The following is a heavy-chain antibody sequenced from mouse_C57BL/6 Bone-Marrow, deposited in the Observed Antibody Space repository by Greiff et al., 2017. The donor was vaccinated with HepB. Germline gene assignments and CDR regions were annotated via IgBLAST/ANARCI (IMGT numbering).Heavy chain of an antibody. CDR3: ARPYGSNYWYFDV. V-gene: IGHV1-69*01. D-gene: IGHD1-1*01. CDR1: GYTFTSYW. Sequence: QVQLQQPGAELVMPGASVKLSCKASGYTFTSYWMHWVKQRPGQGLEWIGEIDPSDSYTNYNQKFKGKSTLTVDKSSSTAYMQLSSLTSEDSAVYHCARPYGSNYWYFDVWGTGTTVTVSS. CDR2: IDPSDSYT. J-gene: IGHJ1*03.